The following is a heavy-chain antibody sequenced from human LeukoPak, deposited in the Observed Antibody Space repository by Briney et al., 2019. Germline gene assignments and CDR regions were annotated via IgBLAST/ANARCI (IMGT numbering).Heavy chain of an antibody. V-gene: IGHV4-31*03. Sequence: SQTLSLTCTVSGGXISSGGYYWSWIRQHPGKGLEWIGYIHYSGSTYYNPSLKSRITISVDTSKNQFSLKLSSVTAADTAVYYCARDNGSGSYYTFDIWGQGTMVTVSS. CDR1: GGXISSGGYY. D-gene: IGHD3-10*01. CDR2: IHYSGST. J-gene: IGHJ3*02. CDR3: ARDNGSGSYYTFDI.